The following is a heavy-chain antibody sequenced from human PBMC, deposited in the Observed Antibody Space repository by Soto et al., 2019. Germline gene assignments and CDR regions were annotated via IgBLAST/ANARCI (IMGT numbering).Heavy chain of an antibody. J-gene: IGHJ2*01. CDR1: GFTFINYA. V-gene: IGHV3-23*01. D-gene: IGHD7-27*01. CDR3: ARKILGSTTRPDYWYFDL. CDR2: ISGGGDAA. Sequence: EVQLLESGGGLVQPGGSLRLSCAGSGFTFINYAMNWVRQAPGKGLEWVSSISGGGDAAFFGDSVRGRFTISRDNSKNTVTLQMSLLGVGDTAVYYCARKILGSTTRPDYWYFDLWGRGTLVTVSS.